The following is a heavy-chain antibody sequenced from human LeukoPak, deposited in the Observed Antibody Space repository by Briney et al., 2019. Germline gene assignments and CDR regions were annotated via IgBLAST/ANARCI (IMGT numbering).Heavy chain of an antibody. J-gene: IGHJ4*02. Sequence: SETLSLTCAVSGYSISSGYYWAWIRQPPGKGLEWIGKIYHNGHTYYNPSLKGRVTISVDTSKNQFSLKLSSVTAADTALYYCAREFTEYYYDSSKASYWGQGTLVTVSS. D-gene: IGHD3-22*01. CDR1: GYSISSGYY. CDR2: IYHNGHT. CDR3: AREFTEYYYDSSKASY. V-gene: IGHV4-38-2*02.